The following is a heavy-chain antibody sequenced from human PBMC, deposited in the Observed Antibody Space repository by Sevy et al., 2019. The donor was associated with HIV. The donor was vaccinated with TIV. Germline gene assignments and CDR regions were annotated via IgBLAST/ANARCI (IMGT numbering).Heavy chain of an antibody. D-gene: IGHD6-13*01. V-gene: IGHV4-59*01. Sequence: SETLSLTCTVSGGSISNYYWSWIRQPPGKGLEWIGYIYYSGSTNYNPSLKSRVTISVDTSKNQFSLKLSSVTAADTAVYYCARERQLVLDYWGQGTPVTVSS. CDR2: IYYSGST. CDR3: ARERQLVLDY. CDR1: GGSISNYY. J-gene: IGHJ4*02.